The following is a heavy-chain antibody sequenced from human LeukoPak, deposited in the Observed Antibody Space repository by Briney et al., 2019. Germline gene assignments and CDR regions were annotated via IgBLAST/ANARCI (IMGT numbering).Heavy chain of an antibody. V-gene: IGHV3-7*01. Sequence: GGSLRLSCAASGFTFSNYWMSWVRQAPGKGLEWVANIKQDGSEKYYVDSVKGRFTISRDNAKNSLYLQMNSLRAEDTAVYYCAELGITMIGGVWGKGTTVTISS. D-gene: IGHD3-10*02. CDR1: GFTFSNYW. J-gene: IGHJ6*04. CDR2: IKQDGSEK. CDR3: AELGITMIGGV.